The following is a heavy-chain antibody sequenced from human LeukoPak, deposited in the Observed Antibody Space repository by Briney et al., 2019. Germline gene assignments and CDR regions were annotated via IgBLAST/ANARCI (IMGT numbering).Heavy chain of an antibody. Sequence: GRSLRLSCAASGFTFSSYAMSWVRQAPGKGLEWVSAISGSGGSTYYANSVKGRFTISRDNSKNTLYLQMNSLRAEDTAVYYCAKDPGYCSSTSCYPRYYFDYWGQGTLVTVSS. CDR3: AKDPGYCSSTSCYPRYYFDY. CDR2: ISGSGGST. J-gene: IGHJ4*02. V-gene: IGHV3-23*01. D-gene: IGHD2-2*01. CDR1: GFTFSSYA.